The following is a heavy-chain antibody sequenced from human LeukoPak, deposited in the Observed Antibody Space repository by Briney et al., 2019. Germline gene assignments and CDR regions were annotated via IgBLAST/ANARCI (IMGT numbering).Heavy chain of an antibody. CDR2: IQGKNEGGTT. Sequence: GGSLRLSCAASGFTFSSYAMSWVRQAPGKGLEWVGRIQGKNEGGTTDYAAPVQGRFTISRDDSKNTVYLQMNSLKIEDTGTYYCVEVRDMTSWAFDYWGQGTQVTVSS. CDR3: VEVRDMTSWAFDY. D-gene: IGHD2-15*01. CDR1: GFTFSSYA. V-gene: IGHV3-15*01. J-gene: IGHJ4*02.